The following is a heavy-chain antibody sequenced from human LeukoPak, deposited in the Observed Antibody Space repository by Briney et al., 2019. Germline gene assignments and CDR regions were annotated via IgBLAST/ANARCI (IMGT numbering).Heavy chain of an antibody. D-gene: IGHD3-10*01. J-gene: IGHJ5*02. V-gene: IGHV1-24*01. CDR2: FDPEDGET. Sequence: GASVKVSCKVSGYTLTELSMHWVRQAPGKGLEWMGGFDPEDGETIYAQKFQGRVTNTRDTSASTAYMELSSLRSEDTAVYYCARSVDRVSNVAGEWFDPWGQGTLVTVSS. CDR3: ARSVDRVSNVAGEWFDP. CDR1: GYTLTELS.